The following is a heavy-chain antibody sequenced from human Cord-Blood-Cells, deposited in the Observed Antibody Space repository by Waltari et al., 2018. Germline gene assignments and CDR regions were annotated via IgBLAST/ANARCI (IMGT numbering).Heavy chain of an antibody. CDR2: ISREGRST. J-gene: IGHJ4*02. V-gene: IGHV3-74*01. CDR1: GFTFSSYC. CDR3: ARAAAVAGDY. D-gene: IGHD6-19*01. Sequence: EVQLVESGGGLVQPGGSLRLSCAAPGFTFSSYCLHWVRQAPGKGLVWVSRISREGRSTSYGDSVKGRFTISRDNAKNTLYLQMNSLRAEDTAVYYCARAAAVAGDYWGQGTLVTVSS.